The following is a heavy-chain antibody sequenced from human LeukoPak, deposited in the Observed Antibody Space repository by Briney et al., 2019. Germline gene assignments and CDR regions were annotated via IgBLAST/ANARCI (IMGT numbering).Heavy chain of an antibody. Sequence: SQTLSLTCAISGDSFSSNSVTWNWIRQSPSRGLEWLGRTYYRSTWYNDYAVSVRGRITGNPDTSKNQFSLHLNSVTPEDTAVYYCARRLTQYDCFDPWGQGILVTVSS. D-gene: IGHD2-2*01. CDR3: ARRLTQYDCFDP. CDR1: GDSFSSNSVT. CDR2: TYYRSTWYN. J-gene: IGHJ5*02. V-gene: IGHV6-1*01.